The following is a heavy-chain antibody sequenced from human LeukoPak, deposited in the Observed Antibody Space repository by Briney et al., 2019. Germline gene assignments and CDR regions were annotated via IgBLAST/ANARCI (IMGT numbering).Heavy chain of an antibody. CDR3: ARGARAGYNLEPFDY. J-gene: IGHJ4*02. CDR2: XXXSGXX. V-gene: IGHV4-59*08. D-gene: IGHD5-24*01. CDR1: GXSMXSYY. Sequence: PSETLSLTCTVSGXSMXSYYXSXXXXPPXXXXXXXGXXXXSGXXKXNPXXKSRVTISVDTSKNQFSLKLSSVTAADTAVYYXARGARAGYNLEPFDYWGQGTLVTVSS.